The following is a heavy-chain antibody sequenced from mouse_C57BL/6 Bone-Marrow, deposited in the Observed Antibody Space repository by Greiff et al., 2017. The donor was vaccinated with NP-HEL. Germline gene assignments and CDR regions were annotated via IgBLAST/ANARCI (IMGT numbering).Heavy chain of an antibody. D-gene: IGHD2-1*01. CDR2: IRLKSDNYAT. CDR3: LWYPWFAY. Sequence: EVKLVESGGGLVQPGGSMKLSCVASGFTFSNYWMNWVRQSPEKGLEWVAQIRLKSDNYATHYAESVKGRFTISRDDSKSSVYLQMNNLRAEDTGIYYCLWYPWFAYWGQGTLVTVSA. CDR1: GFTFSNYW. V-gene: IGHV6-3*01. J-gene: IGHJ3*01.